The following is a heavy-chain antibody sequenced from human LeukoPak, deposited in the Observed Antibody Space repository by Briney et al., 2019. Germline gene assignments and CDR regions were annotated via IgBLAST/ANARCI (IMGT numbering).Heavy chain of an antibody. J-gene: IGHJ4*02. D-gene: IGHD1-26*01. CDR3: ARAERWEPPQDY. V-gene: IGHV1-18*01. CDR2: ISAYNGNT. Sequence: ASVKVSCKASGYTFTNYDVNWVRQAPGQGLEWMGWISAYNGNTNYAQKLQGRVTMTTDTSTSTAYMELRSLRSDDTAVYYCARAERWEPPQDYWGQGTLVTVSS. CDR1: GYTFTNYD.